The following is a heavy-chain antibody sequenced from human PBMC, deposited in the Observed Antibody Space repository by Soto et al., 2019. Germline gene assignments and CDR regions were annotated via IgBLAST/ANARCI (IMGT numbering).Heavy chain of an antibody. CDR3: ARQEFTVTSTDY. CDR2: IYYSGST. CDR1: GGSISSSSYY. V-gene: IGHV4-39*01. D-gene: IGHD4-17*01. Sequence: SETLSLTCTVSGGSISSSSYYWGWIRQPPGKGLEWIGSIYYSGSTYYNPSLKSRVTISVDTSKNQFSLKLSSVTAADTAVYYCARQEFTVTSTDYWGQGTLVTVSS. J-gene: IGHJ4*02.